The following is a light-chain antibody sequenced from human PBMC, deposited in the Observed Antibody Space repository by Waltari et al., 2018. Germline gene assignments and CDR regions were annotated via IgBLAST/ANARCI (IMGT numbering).Light chain of an antibody. CDR2: DDN. J-gene: IGLJ3*02. CDR3: GTWDTSLSAGV. V-gene: IGLV1-51*01. CDR1: SPNIGNTF. Sequence: SVFTQPPSVSAAPGQKVTISCSGGSPNIGNTFVSRSQQLPGTAPNLLIYDDNKRPSGIPDRFSGSKSGTSATLGITGLQTGDEADYYCGTWDTSLSAGVFGGGTKLTVL.